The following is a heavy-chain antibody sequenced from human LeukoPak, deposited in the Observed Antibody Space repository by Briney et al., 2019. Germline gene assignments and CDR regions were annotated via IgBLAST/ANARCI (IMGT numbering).Heavy chain of an antibody. Sequence: PSETLSLTCTVSGGSISSGGYYWSWLRQHPGKGLEWIGYIYYSGSTYYNPSLKSRVTISVDTSKNQFSLKLSSVTAADTAVYYCAREDCSGGSCYSSPWGQGTLVTVSS. V-gene: IGHV4-31*03. CDR2: IYYSGST. D-gene: IGHD2-15*01. CDR3: AREDCSGGSCYSSP. J-gene: IGHJ5*02. CDR1: GGSISSGGYY.